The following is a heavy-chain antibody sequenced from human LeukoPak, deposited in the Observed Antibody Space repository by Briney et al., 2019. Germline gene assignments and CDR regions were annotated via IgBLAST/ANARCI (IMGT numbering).Heavy chain of an antibody. V-gene: IGHV1-2*02. J-gene: IGHJ4*02. CDR3: ARDRDYYDSIGYYYEGGPLDF. D-gene: IGHD3-22*01. Sequence: ASVKVSCKASGYIFTGYYMHWVRQAPGQGLEWMGWISPHSGGTNYAQKFQGRVTMTRDTSISTAYMELSRLRSDDTAVYYCARDRDYYDSIGYYYEGGPLDFWGQGTLVTVSS. CDR1: GYIFTGYY. CDR2: ISPHSGGT.